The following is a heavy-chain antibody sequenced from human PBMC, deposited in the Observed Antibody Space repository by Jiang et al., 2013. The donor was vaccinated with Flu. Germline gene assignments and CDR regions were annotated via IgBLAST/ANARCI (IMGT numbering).Heavy chain of an antibody. J-gene: IGHJ4*02. CDR2: IYSGGST. D-gene: IGHD4-17*01. Sequence: QLVESGGGLVQPGGSLRLSCAASGFTVSSNYMSWVRQAPGKGLEWVSVIYSGGSTYYADSVKGRFTISRDNSKNTLYLQMNSLRAEDTAVYYCARDLGDYGDYFDYWGQGTLVTVSS. CDR1: GFTVSSNY. CDR3: ARDLGDYGDYFDY. V-gene: IGHV3-66*01.